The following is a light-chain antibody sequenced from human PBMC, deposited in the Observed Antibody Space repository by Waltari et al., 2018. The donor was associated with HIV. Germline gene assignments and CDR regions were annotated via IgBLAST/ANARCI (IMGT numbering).Light chain of an antibody. V-gene: IGLV3-9*01. CDR3: QVWDSNTVI. J-gene: IGLJ2*01. CDR1: NIGSKS. CDR2: RDS. Sequence: SYELTQPLSVSVALGQTARVICGGNNIGSKSVHWYQQKPGQAPVLVIYRDSNRPSGIPERFSGSNSGNPATLTISRAQAGDEADYYCQVWDSNTVIFGGGTRLTVL.